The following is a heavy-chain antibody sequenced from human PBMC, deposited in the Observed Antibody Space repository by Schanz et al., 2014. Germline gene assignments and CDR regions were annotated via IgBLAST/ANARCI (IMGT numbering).Heavy chain of an antibody. Sequence: QVQLVQSGSEVKKPGASVKVSCKASGYTFPSYGISWVRQAPGQGLEWMGIINPSGGSTAYAQKFQGRVTRTRDTSISTAYMELSRLKCDDAAVYYCARALFGSGHGDVWGQGTTVTVSS. CDR3: ARALFGSGHGDV. D-gene: IGHD3-10*01. V-gene: IGHV1-46*01. CDR1: GYTFPSYG. CDR2: INPSGGST. J-gene: IGHJ6*02.